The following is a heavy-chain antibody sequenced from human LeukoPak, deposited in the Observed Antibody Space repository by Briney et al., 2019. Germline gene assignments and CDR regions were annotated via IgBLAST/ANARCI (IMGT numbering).Heavy chain of an antibody. V-gene: IGHV3-7*01. CDR1: GFTFTDYW. CDR3: ARDGTAAGLYFDL. D-gene: IGHD6-13*01. CDR2: VRQDGSEK. J-gene: IGHJ4*01. Sequence: GGSLRLSCEVSGFTFTDYWMNWVRQAPGKGPEWVASVRQDGSEKTYVDSVKGRFTISRDNTKNSLSLQLNGLRAEDTAVYYCARDGTAAGLYFDLWGQGTLVTVSS.